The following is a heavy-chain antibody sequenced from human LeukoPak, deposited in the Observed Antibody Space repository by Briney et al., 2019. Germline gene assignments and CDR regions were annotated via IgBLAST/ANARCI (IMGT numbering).Heavy chain of an antibody. CDR3: ANAPRGTV. CDR2: SIGSGGSA. V-gene: IGHV3-23*01. CDR1: GFTFSSYA. J-gene: IGHJ4*02. D-gene: IGHD3-16*01. Sequence: GGSLRLSCATSGFTFSSYAMSWVRQAPGKGLEWVSGSIGSGGSAFYADSVKGRFSISRDTSKNTLFLHMNNLRAGDTAVYYCANAPRGTVWGQGTLVTVSS.